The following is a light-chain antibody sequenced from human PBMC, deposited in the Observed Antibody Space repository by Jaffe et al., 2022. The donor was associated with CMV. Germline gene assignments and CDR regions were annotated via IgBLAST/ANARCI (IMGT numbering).Light chain of an antibody. Sequence: EIVMTQSPATLSVSPGERATLSCRASQSVTTNLAWYQQKPGQAPRLLIYGASTRATGIPARFSGSGSGTEFTLTINSLQSEDFALYYCQQYNNWPPGSTFGQGTKVEIK. CDR2: GAS. CDR1: QSVTTN. J-gene: IGKJ1*01. CDR3: QQYNNWPPGST. V-gene: IGKV3-15*01.